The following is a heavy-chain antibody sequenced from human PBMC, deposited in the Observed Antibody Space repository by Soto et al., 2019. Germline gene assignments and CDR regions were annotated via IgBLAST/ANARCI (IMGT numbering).Heavy chain of an antibody. CDR2: IIPILGIA. Sequence: SVKVSCKASGGTFSSYTISWVRQAPGQGLEWMGRIIPILGIANYAQKFQGRVTITADKSTSTAYMELSSLRSEDTAVYYCASRPYSNYYYYYMDVWGKGTKVTVSS. V-gene: IGHV1-69*02. CDR3: ASRPYSNYYYYYMDV. D-gene: IGHD4-4*01. J-gene: IGHJ6*03. CDR1: GGTFSSYT.